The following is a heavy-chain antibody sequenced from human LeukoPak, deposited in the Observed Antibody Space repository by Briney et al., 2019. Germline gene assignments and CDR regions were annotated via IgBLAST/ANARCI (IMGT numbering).Heavy chain of an antibody. J-gene: IGHJ6*02. D-gene: IGHD3-22*01. CDR3: ARVRGYYDSSGYYYGMDV. CDR2: ISSGSSYI. Sequence: GGSLRLSCAASGFTFGDYSMHWVRQAPGKGLEWVSSISSGSSYIYYTDSVRGRFTISRDNAKSSLYLQVNSLRAEDTAVYYCARVRGYYDSSGYYYGMDVWGQGTTVTVSS. CDR1: GFTFGDYS. V-gene: IGHV3-21*01.